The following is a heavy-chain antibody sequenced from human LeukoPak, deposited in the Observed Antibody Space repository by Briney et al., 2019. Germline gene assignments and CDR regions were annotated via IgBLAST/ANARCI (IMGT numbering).Heavy chain of an antibody. J-gene: IGHJ5*02. Sequence: PGGSLRLSCAASGFTFSSYSMNWVRQAPGKGLEWVSYISSSSSTIYYTDSVKGRFTISRDNAKNSLYLQMNSLRAEDTAVYYCARDRGAEYSSSSDNWFDPWGQGTLVTVSS. V-gene: IGHV3-48*01. CDR2: ISSSSSTI. D-gene: IGHD6-6*01. CDR1: GFTFSSYS. CDR3: ARDRGAEYSSSSDNWFDP.